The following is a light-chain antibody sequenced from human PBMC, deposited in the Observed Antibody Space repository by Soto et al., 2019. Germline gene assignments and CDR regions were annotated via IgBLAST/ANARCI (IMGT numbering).Light chain of an antibody. J-gene: IGKJ1*01. V-gene: IGKV4-1*01. Sequence: DIVMTQSPDSLAVSLGERATTNCKSSQSVAYTSNKKTYVAWYQQKAGQPPKLLLYWSSTRASGVPDRFSGSGSGTDFTLTISSLQAEDVAVYYCQQYYSPLWTFGQGTKVQIK. CDR1: QSVAYTSNKKTY. CDR3: QQYYSPLWT. CDR2: WSS.